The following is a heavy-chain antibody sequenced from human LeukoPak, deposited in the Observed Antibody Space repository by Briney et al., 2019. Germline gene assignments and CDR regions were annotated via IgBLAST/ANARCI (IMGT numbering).Heavy chain of an antibody. J-gene: IGHJ4*02. V-gene: IGHV4-59*02. CDR2: IYYSGST. CDR1: GFTVRSNY. CDR3: ARDGNGYNMFDY. Sequence: GSLRLSCAASGFTVRSNYMSWIRQPPGKGLEWIGYIYYSGSTNYNPSLKSRVTISVDTSKNQFSLKLSSVTAADTAVYYCARDGNGYNMFDYWGQGTLVTVSS. D-gene: IGHD5-24*01.